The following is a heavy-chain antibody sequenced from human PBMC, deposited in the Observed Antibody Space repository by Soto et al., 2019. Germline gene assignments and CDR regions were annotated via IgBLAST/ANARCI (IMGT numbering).Heavy chain of an antibody. CDR3: ARGKGRRVVITYNWFDP. CDR1: GGSFSGYY. V-gene: IGHV4-34*01. J-gene: IGHJ5*02. CDR2: INHSGST. Sequence: QVQLQQWGAGLLKPSETLSLTCAVYGGSFSGYYWSWIRQPPGKGLEWIGEINHSGSTNYNPSLKSRVTISVDTSKNQFSLKLSSVTAADTAVYYCARGKGRRVVITYNWFDPWGQGTLVTVSS. D-gene: IGHD3-22*01.